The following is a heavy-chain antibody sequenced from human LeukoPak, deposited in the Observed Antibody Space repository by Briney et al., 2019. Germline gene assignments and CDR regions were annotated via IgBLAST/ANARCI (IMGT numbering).Heavy chain of an antibody. Sequence: PGRSLRLSCAASGFTFSSYGMHWVRQAPGKGLEWVAVISYDGSNKYYADSVKGRFTISRDNSKNTLYLQMNSLRAEDTAVYYCARAFASGSSPFDYWGQGALVTVSS. CDR3: ARAFASGSSPFDY. CDR2: ISYDGSNK. V-gene: IGHV3-30*03. D-gene: IGHD3-10*01. CDR1: GFTFSSYG. J-gene: IGHJ4*02.